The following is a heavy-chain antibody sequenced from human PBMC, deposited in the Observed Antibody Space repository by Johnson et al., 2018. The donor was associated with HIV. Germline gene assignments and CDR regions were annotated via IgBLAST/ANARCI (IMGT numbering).Heavy chain of an antibody. CDR2: ISYDGSNK. Sequence: VQLVESGGGVAQPGRSLRLSCAASGFTFSSYAMYWVRQAPGKGLEWVAVISYDGSNKYYADSVKGRFTISRDNSKNTLYLQMNSLRAEDTAVYYCARVRGAFDIWGQGTMVTVSS. V-gene: IGHV3-30-3*01. J-gene: IGHJ3*02. CDR1: GFTFSSYA. CDR3: ARVRGAFDI.